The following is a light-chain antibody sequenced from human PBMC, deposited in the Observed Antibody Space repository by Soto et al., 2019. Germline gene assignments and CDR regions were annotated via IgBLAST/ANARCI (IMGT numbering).Light chain of an antibody. CDR2: GAS. CDR3: QQYGSSPRT. J-gene: IGKJ1*01. CDR1: QSVSSSY. Sequence: LTLSTGTLSLSPGERATLSCRASQSVSSSYLAWYQQKPGQAPRLLIYGASSRATGIPDRFSGSGSGTDFTLTISRLEPEDFAVYYCQQYGSSPRTFGQGTKVDIK. V-gene: IGKV3-20*01.